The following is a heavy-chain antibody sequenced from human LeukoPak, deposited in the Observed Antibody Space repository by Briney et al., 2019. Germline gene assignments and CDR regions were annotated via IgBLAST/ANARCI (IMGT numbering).Heavy chain of an antibody. CDR1: GYTFTSYG. J-gene: IGHJ4*02. CDR2: ISAYNGNT. Sequence: ASVKVSCKASGYTFTSYGITWVRQAPGQGLEWMGWISAYNGNTNYAQKFQGRVTMTTDTSTSTAYMELRSLRSDDTAVYYCARDPYDTRGGDRFDYWGQGTLVTVSS. CDR3: ARDPYDTRGGDRFDY. V-gene: IGHV1-18*01. D-gene: IGHD2-21*02.